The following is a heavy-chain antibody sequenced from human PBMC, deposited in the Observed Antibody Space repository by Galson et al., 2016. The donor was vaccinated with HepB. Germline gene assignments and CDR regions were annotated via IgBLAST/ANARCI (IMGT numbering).Heavy chain of an antibody. CDR3: AHSKRLGVFTLFDS. Sequence: PALVKPTQTLTLTCTLSGVSLNNNAMAVGWIRQPPGKALERLALLYSNDDKRYSPSLRSRVTITRDTSKNQVVLTMTNLEPLDTATYFCAHSKRLGVFTLFDSWGQGTLVTVSS. J-gene: IGHJ4*02. CDR1: GVSLNNNAMA. D-gene: IGHD1-1*01. V-gene: IGHV2-5*01. CDR2: LYSNDDK.